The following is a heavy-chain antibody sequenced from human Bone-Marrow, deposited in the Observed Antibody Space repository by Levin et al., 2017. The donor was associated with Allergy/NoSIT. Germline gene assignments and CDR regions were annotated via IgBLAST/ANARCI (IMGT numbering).Heavy chain of an antibody. V-gene: IGHV5-51*01. D-gene: IGHD6-19*01. CDR3: ARRIAVAGMDYYGMDV. Sequence: SGGSLRLSCKASGYSFTSYWIGWVRQMPEKGLEWLGNIYPGDSDTRYSPSSQGQVTISADKAISTAYLQWSSLKASDSAMYYCARRIAVAGMDYYGMDVWGQGTTVTVSS. J-gene: IGHJ6*02. CDR1: GYSFTSYW. CDR2: IYPGDSDT.